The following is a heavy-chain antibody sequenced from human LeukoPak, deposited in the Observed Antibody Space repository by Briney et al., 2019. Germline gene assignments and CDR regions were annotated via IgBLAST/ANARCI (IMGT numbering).Heavy chain of an antibody. J-gene: IGHJ4*02. CDR1: GFTFSNYW. V-gene: IGHV3-7*01. CDR3: ARLLGAGDN. D-gene: IGHD1-26*01. CDR2: IKHDGSEK. Sequence: GGSLRLSCAASGFTFSNYWMSWVRQAPGKGLEWVANIKHDGSEKYYVGSVKGRFTISRDNAKNSLYLQMSSLRAEDTAVYYCARLLGAGDNWGQGTLVTVSS.